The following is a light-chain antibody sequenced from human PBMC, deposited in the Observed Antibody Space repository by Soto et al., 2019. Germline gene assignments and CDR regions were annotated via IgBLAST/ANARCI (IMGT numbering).Light chain of an antibody. CDR1: SSNIGSHY. J-gene: IGLJ3*02. Sequence: QSVLTQPPSTSGTPGQRVNISCSGSSSNIGSHYTYWYQQFPGTAPKVLIYRNNQRPSGVPDRFSGSKSGTSAFLAISGLRSEDEADYYCAAWDGTLSGPVFGGGTKVTVL. V-gene: IGLV1-47*01. CDR3: AAWDGTLSGPV. CDR2: RNN.